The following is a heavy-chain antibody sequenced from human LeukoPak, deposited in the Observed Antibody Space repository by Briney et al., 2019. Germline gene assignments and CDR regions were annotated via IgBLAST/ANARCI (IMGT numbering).Heavy chain of an antibody. CDR3: ARVGARITMVRGGINKYYFDY. V-gene: IGHV1-2*02. D-gene: IGHD3-10*01. Sequence: ASVKVSCKASGYTFTGYYMHWVRQAPGQGLEWMGWINPNSGGTNYAQKFQGRVTMTRDTSISTAYMELSRLRSDDTAVYYCARVGARITMVRGGINKYYFDYWGQGTLSPSPQ. CDR1: GYTFTGYY. J-gene: IGHJ4*02. CDR2: INPNSGGT.